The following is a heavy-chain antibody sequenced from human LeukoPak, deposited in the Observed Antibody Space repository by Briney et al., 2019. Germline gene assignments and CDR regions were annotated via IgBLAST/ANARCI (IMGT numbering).Heavy chain of an antibody. Sequence: SETLSLTCTVSGGSISSYYWSWIRQPPGKGLEWIGYIYHSGSTYYNPSLKSRVTVSVDRSKNQFSLKLSSVTAADTAVYYCARDRRVAAAGIDYWGQGTLVTVSS. CDR3: ARDRRVAAAGIDY. CDR2: IYHSGST. CDR1: GGSISSYY. D-gene: IGHD6-13*01. V-gene: IGHV4-59*12. J-gene: IGHJ4*02.